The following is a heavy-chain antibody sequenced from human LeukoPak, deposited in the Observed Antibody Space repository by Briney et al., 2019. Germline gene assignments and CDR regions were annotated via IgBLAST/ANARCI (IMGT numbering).Heavy chain of an antibody. CDR2: INPSGGST. D-gene: IGHD2-15*01. CDR1: GGTFSSYY. Sequence: ASVKVSCKASGGTFSSYYMHWVRQAPGQGLEWMGIINPSGGSTSYAQKFQGRVTMTRDMSTSTVYMELSSLRSEDTAVYYCARDRGYCSGGSCYFLFYWGQGTLVTVSS. J-gene: IGHJ4*02. CDR3: ARDRGYCSGGSCYFLFY. V-gene: IGHV1-46*01.